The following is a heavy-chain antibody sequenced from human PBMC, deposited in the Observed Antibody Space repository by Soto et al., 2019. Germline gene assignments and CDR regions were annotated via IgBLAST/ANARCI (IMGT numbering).Heavy chain of an antibody. Sequence: ASVKFSWKASGYTFTSYGISWVRQAPGQGLDCMGWISAYNGNTNYAQKLQGRVTMTTDTSTSTAYMELRSLRSDDTAVYYCARRGYSYGRRPEDYWGQGTLDTVSS. J-gene: IGHJ4*02. D-gene: IGHD5-18*01. CDR3: ARRGYSYGRRPEDY. CDR2: ISAYNGNT. CDR1: GYTFTSYG. V-gene: IGHV1-18*04.